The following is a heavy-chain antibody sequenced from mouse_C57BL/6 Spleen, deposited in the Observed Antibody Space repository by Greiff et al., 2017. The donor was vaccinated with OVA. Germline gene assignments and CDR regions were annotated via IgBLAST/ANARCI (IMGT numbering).Heavy chain of an antibody. Sequence: EVHLVESEGGLVQPGSSMKLSCTASGFTFSDYYMAWVRQVPEKGLEWVANINYDGSSTYYLASLKSRFIISRDNAKNLLYLQMSSLKSEDTATYYCARAPNWDDYAMDYWGQGTSVTVSS. D-gene: IGHD4-1*01. CDR2: INYDGSST. CDR3: ARAPNWDDYAMDY. J-gene: IGHJ4*01. CDR1: GFTFSDYY. V-gene: IGHV5-16*01.